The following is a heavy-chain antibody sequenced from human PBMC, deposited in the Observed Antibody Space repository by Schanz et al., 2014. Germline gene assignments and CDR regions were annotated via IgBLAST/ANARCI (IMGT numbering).Heavy chain of an antibody. V-gene: IGHV3-21*01. CDR3: VRDTDYHFDY. J-gene: IGHJ4*02. CDR2: ITGGSTTYT. Sequence: DVQLVESGGGLVKPGGSLRLSCAASGFTFNNFGMNWVRQAPGKGLEWVSCITGGSTTYTYYADSVRGRFTISRDNAKNALYLQMNSLRAEDTAVYYCVRDTDYHFDYWGQGTLVTVSS. CDR1: GFTFNNFG. D-gene: IGHD4-17*01.